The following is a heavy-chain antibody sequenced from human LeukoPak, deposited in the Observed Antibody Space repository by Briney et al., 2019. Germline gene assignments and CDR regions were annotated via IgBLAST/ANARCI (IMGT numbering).Heavy chain of an antibody. J-gene: IGHJ4*02. CDR1: GFTFGKYW. CDR3: ARDQYDTWSRRGNFDS. D-gene: IGHD3-3*01. Sequence: GGSLRLSCVASGFTFGKYWMSWVRQAPGKGLEWVANIKLDGSEKNYVDSVKGRFTISRDNTKNSLYLQVNSLRVEDTAVFYCARDQYDTWSRRGNFDSWGQGTLVIVSS. V-gene: IGHV3-7*03. CDR2: IKLDGSEK.